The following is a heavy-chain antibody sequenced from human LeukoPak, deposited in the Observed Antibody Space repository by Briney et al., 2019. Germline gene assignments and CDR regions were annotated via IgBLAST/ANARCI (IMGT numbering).Heavy chain of an antibody. CDR3: ARGDPTVTTRFFSWSVPPKYYYYGMDV. V-gene: IGHV1-8*01. Sequence: ASVKVSCKASGYTFTSYDINWVRQATGQGLEWMGWMNPNSGNTGYAQKVQGRVTMTRNTSISTAYMELSSLRSEDTAVYYCARGDPTVTTRFFSWSVPPKYYYYGMDVWGQGTTVTVSS. J-gene: IGHJ6*02. CDR2: MNPNSGNT. D-gene: IGHD4-17*01. CDR1: GYTFTSYD.